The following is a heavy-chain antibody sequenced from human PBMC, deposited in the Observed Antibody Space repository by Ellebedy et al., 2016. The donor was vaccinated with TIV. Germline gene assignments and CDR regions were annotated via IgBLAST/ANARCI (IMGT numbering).Heavy chain of an antibody. Sequence: GESLKISXAASGFSLSNSFMSWIRQAPGKGLEWVSTLTADGRSTYFADFVKGWFTISRDNSKNTVYLQMNSLRSEDTAVYYCRPGHYSDAWGQGTLVTVSS. CDR3: RPGHYSDA. J-gene: IGHJ4*02. CDR1: GFSLSNSF. CDR2: LTADGRST. V-gene: IGHV3-23*01.